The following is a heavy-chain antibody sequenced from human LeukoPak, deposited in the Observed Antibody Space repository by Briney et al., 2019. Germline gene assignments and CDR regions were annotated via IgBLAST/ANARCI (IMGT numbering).Heavy chain of an antibody. V-gene: IGHV1-24*01. D-gene: IGHD3-10*01. Sequence: ASVKVSCKVSGYTLTELSMHWVRQAPGKGLEWMGGFDPEDGETIYAQKFQGRVTMTEDTSTDTAYMELSSLRSEDTAVYYCAFGDYYYYYMDVWGKGTTVTVSS. CDR2: FDPEDGET. CDR3: AFGDYYYYYMDV. J-gene: IGHJ6*03. CDR1: GYTLTELS.